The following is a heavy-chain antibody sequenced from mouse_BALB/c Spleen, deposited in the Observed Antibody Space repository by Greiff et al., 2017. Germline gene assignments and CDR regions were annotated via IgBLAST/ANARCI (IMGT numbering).Heavy chain of an antibody. CDR2: ISSASSTI. CDR3: GRGDNGYAMDY. V-gene: IGHV5-17*02. Sequence: EVQVVESGGGLVQPGGSRKLSCAASGFTFSSFGMHWVRQAPEKGLEWVAYISSASSTIYSADTVQGSCTITSDNPKNTQFLLMTSLRSEDTAMYYCGRGDNGYAMDYWGQGTSVTVSS. CDR1: GFTFSSFG. D-gene: IGHD1-1*02. J-gene: IGHJ4*01.